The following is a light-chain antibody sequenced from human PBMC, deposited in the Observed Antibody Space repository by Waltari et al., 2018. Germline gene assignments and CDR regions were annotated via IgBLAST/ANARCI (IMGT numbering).Light chain of an antibody. Sequence: SYELTQPPSVFVSPGQTASITCSGDKLGDKYACWYQQKPGQSPVLVIYQDSKRPSGIPGRFSGSNSGNTATLTISGTQAMDEADYYCQAWDSSFVVFGGGTKLTVL. CDR3: QAWDSSFVV. CDR2: QDS. V-gene: IGLV3-1*01. J-gene: IGLJ2*01. CDR1: KLGDKY.